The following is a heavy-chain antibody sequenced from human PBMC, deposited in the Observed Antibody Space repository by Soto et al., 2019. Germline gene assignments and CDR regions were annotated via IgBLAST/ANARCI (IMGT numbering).Heavy chain of an antibody. CDR1: GFTFSSYA. Sequence: GGSLRLSCAASGFTFSSYAMSWVRQAPGKGLEWVSVICDDGSSKYYADSVKGRFTISRDNSKNTLYLQMNSLRAEDTAVYYCARGPLTYYDFWSGPSDYYMDVWGKGTTVTVSS. J-gene: IGHJ6*03. CDR3: ARGPLTYYDFWSGPSDYYMDV. CDR2: ICDDGSSK. V-gene: IGHV3-23*01. D-gene: IGHD3-3*01.